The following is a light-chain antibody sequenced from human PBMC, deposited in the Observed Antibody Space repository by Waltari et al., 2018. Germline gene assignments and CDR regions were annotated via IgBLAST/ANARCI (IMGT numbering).Light chain of an antibody. J-gene: IGKJ2*01. CDR2: GAY. CDR3: QQYNNWPPYT. Sequence: EIVMTQSPATLSVSPGDTASPPCRASQSVSSNLAWYQQNPGQAPRLLIYGAYTRATGIPARFSGSGSGTEFTLTISSLQSEDFAVYYCQQYNNWPPYTFGQGTKLEIK. CDR1: QSVSSN. V-gene: IGKV3-15*01.